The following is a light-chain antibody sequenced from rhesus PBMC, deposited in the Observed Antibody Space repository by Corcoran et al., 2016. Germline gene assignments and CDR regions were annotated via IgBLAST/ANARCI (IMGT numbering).Light chain of an antibody. CDR3: PQYDSDPYI. J-gene: IGKJ2*01. Sequence: DIQMTQSPSSLSASVGDRVTITCRAGQDISSYLAWYQQKPGKAPKPLFYYASNLKSGVPSRFSGSGSWTDFTHTIRSLQPEDFATYYCPQYDSDPYIFGQGTKVEIK. CDR1: QDISSY. V-gene: IGKV1-37*01. CDR2: YAS.